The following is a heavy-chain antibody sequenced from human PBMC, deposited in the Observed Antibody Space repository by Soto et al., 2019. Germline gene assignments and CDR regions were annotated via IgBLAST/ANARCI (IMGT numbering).Heavy chain of an antibody. D-gene: IGHD6-19*01. CDR3: ARDRFPNSSGWYPGDY. CDR2: INPNRGGT. J-gene: IGHJ4*02. Sequence: XSVQVSGKASGYAFPGYYMHWVRQAPGQGLEWMGWINPNRGGTNYAQKFQGWVTMTRDTSISTAYMELSRLRSDDTAVYYCARDRFPNSSGWYPGDYWGQGTLVTVSS. CDR1: GYAFPGYY. V-gene: IGHV1-2*04.